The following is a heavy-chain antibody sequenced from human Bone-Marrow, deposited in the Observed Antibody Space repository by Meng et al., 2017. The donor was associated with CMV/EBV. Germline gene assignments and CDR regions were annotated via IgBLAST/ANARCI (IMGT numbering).Heavy chain of an antibody. V-gene: IGHV3-30*18. J-gene: IGHJ4*02. CDR1: GFTFSDYY. D-gene: IGHD1-26*01. CDR2: ISYDGSNK. Sequence: GGSLRLSCAASGFTFSDYYMSWIRQAPGKGLEWVAVISYDGSNKYYADSVKGRFTISRDNSKNTLYLQMNSLRAEDTAVYYCAKVFSSRGGSYYPLFDYWGQGTLVTVSS. CDR3: AKVFSSRGGSYYPLFDY.